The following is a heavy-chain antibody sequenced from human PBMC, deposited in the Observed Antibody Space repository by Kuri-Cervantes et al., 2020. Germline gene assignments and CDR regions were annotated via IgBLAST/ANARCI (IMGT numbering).Heavy chain of an antibody. CDR2: IRSKANSYAT. V-gene: IGHV3-73*01. J-gene: IGHJ4*02. Sequence: GESLKISCAASGFTFSGSATHWVRQASGKGLEWVGRIRSKANSYATAYAASVKGRFTISRDDSKNTAYLQMNSLKTEDTAVYYCTRQDRYCSGGSCYDHDYWGQGTLVTVSS. CDR3: TRQDRYCSGGSCYDHDY. CDR1: GFTFSGSA. D-gene: IGHD2-15*01.